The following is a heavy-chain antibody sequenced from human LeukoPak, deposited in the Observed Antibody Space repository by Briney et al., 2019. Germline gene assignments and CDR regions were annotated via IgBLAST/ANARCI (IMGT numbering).Heavy chain of an antibody. CDR3: AKGLKYPDRSGYPS. Sequence: GRSLRLSCAASGFTFSSYAMHWVRQAPGKGLEWVAVISYDGSNKYYADSVKGRFTISRDNSKNTLYLQMNSLRAEDTAVYYCAKGLKYPDRSGYPSWGQGTLVTVSS. CDR2: ISYDGSNK. D-gene: IGHD3-22*01. V-gene: IGHV3-30-3*01. J-gene: IGHJ4*02. CDR1: GFTFSSYA.